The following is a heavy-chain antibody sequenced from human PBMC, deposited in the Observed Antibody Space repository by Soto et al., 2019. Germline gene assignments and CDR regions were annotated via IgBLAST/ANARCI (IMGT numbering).Heavy chain of an antibody. J-gene: IGHJ6*04. CDR1: GYSFTSYW. D-gene: IGHD3-10*01. CDR2: IDPSDSYT. V-gene: IGHV5-10-1*01. CDR3: ARHYYYYYYFGMDV. Sequence: GESLKISCKGSGYSFTSYWISWVRQMPGKGLEWMGRIDPSDSYTNYSPSFQGHVTISADKSISTAYPQWSSLKASDTAMYYCARHYYYYYYFGMDVWGEGTTVTVSS.